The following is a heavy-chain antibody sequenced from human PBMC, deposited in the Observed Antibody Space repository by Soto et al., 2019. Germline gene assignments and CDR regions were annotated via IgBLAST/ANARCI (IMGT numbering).Heavy chain of an antibody. Sequence: QVQLVESGGGVVQPGRSLRLSCVVSGFTFSSYGMHWVRQAPGKGLEWVAVIWYDGSNKDYADSVKGRFTISRDNSNNTLYLQMNSLRAEDTAVYYCARDAGDYGDYHYYGMDVWGQGTTVTVSS. CDR1: GFTFSSYG. V-gene: IGHV3-33*01. J-gene: IGHJ6*02. D-gene: IGHD4-17*01. CDR3: ARDAGDYGDYHYYGMDV. CDR2: IWYDGSNK.